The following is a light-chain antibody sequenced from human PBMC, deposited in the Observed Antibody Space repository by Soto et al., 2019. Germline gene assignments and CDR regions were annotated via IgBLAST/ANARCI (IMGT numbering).Light chain of an antibody. J-gene: IGKJ3*01. V-gene: IGKV1-5*03. Sequence: DIQMTQSPSTLSGSVGDRVTITCRASQTISSWLAWYQQKPGKAPKLLIYKASTLKSGVPSRFSGSGSGTEFTLTISSLQPEDFATYYCLQDYNYPSTFGPGTKVDIK. CDR1: QTISSW. CDR3: LQDYNYPST. CDR2: KAS.